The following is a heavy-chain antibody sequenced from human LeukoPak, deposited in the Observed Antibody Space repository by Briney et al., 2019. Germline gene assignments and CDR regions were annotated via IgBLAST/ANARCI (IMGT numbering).Heavy chain of an antibody. Sequence: GGSLRLSCAASGFTFSGYWMSWVRQAPGKGLEWAANIKRDGSDKFYVDSVKGRFTISRDNARNSLYLQMNSLRAGDTAVYYCARDRGYDYVWGTHVSYFFDYWGQGTLVTVSS. CDR1: GFTFSGYW. V-gene: IGHV3-7*01. D-gene: IGHD3-16*01. CDR3: ARDRGYDYVWGTHVSYFFDY. CDR2: IKRDGSDK. J-gene: IGHJ4*02.